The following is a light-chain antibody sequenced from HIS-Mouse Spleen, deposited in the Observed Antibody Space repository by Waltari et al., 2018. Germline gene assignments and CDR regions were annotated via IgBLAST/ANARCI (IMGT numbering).Light chain of an antibody. J-gene: IGLJ2*01. Sequence: QSALTQPASVSGSPGQSITISCTGTSSYVGSYNLVPWYQQHPGKAPKLMIYEGSKRPSGVSNRFSGSKSGNTASLTISGLQAEDEADYYCCSYAGSSTVVFGGGTKLTVL. CDR1: SSYVGSYNL. CDR2: EGS. CDR3: CSYAGSSTVV. V-gene: IGLV2-23*01.